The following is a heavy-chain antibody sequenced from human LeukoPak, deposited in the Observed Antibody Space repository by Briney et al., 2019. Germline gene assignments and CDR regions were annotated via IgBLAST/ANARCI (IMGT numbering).Heavy chain of an antibody. CDR2: ISGSGGSA. V-gene: IGHV3-23*01. Sequence: GGSLRLSCAASGFTFSSYAMSWVRQAPGKGLEWVSAISGSGGSAYYADSVKGRFTISRDNSKNTLYLQMNGLRAEDTAVYYCAKTYYDILTGPNWFDPWGQGTLVTVSS. CDR3: AKTYYDILTGPNWFDP. CDR1: GFTFSSYA. J-gene: IGHJ5*02. D-gene: IGHD3-9*01.